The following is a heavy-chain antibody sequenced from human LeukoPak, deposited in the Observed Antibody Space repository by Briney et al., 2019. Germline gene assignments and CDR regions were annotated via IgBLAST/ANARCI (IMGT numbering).Heavy chain of an antibody. CDR1: GFTFSRYA. D-gene: IGHD2-2*01. CDR3: ARDPRQGYCSSTSCYYYYYMDV. J-gene: IGHJ6*03. CDR2: ISSNGGST. V-gene: IGHV3-64*01. Sequence: GGSLRLSCAASGFTFSRYAMHWVRQAPGKGLEYVSAISSNGGSTFYANSVKGRFTISRDNSKNTLYLQMGSLRAEDMAVYYCARDPRQGYCSSTSCYYYYYMDVWGKGTTVTVSS.